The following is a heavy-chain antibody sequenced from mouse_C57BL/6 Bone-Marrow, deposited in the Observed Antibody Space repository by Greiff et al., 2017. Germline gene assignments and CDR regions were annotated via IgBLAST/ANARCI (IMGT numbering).Heavy chain of an antibody. J-gene: IGHJ2*01. V-gene: IGHV1-42*01. Sequence: EVQGVESGPELVKPGASVKISCKASGYSFTGYYMNWVKQSPEKSLEWIGEINPSTGGTTYNQKFKGKATLTVDKSSSTAYMQLKSLTAEDSAVYNCARNYGNYFDYGGQGTTLTVSS. CDR2: INPSTGGT. CDR1: GYSFTGYY. CDR3: ARNYGNYFDY. D-gene: IGHD2-1*01.